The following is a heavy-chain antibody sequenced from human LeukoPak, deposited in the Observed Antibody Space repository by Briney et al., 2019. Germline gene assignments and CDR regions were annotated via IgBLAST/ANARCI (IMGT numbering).Heavy chain of an antibody. V-gene: IGHV3-48*01. D-gene: IGHD6-19*01. J-gene: IGHJ4*02. Sequence: GGSLRLSCEASGFTFSTYSMNWVRQAPGKGLEWVSQISRTSSTIYYADSVKGRFTISRDNSKYTLYLQMNSLRAEDTALYYCARDAYSSGWSYFDYWGQGTLVTVSS. CDR3: ARDAYSSGWSYFDY. CDR1: GFTFSTYS. CDR2: ISRTSSTI.